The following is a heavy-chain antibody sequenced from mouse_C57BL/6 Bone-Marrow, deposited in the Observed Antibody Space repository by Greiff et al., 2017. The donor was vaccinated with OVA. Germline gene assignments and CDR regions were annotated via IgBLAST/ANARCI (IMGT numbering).Heavy chain of an antibody. D-gene: IGHD1-1*02. CDR3: AVGWALFSY. V-gene: IGHV1-52*01. CDR2: IDPSDSET. CDR1: GYTFTSYW. J-gene: IGHJ3*01. Sequence: QVQLQQPGAELVRPGSSVKLSCKASGYTFTSYWMHWVKQRPIQGLEWIGNIDPSDSETHYNQKFKDKDTLTVDKSSSTAYMQLSSLTSAASAFYYCAVGWALFSYWGQGPLVTVSA.